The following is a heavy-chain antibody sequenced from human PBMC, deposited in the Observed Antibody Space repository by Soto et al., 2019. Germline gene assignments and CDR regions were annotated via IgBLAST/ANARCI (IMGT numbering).Heavy chain of an antibody. Sequence: PGGSLRLSCAASGFPCSDYYMSWIRQATGKGLEWVSYISSSGGTIYSADSVKGRFAISRDNAKNSLYLQWSSLKASDTAMYYCARLLAPYTLWDWGQGTLVTVSS. V-gene: IGHV3-11*01. J-gene: IGHJ4*02. CDR3: ARLLAPYTLWD. CDR2: ISSSGGTI. D-gene: IGHD2-21*01. CDR1: GFPCSDYY.